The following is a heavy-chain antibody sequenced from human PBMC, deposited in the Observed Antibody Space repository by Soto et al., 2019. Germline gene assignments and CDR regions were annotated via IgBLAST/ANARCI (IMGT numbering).Heavy chain of an antibody. D-gene: IGHD3-10*01. Sequence: ASVKVSCKASGYTFTSYYMHWVRQAPGQGLEWMGIINPSGGSTSYAQKFQGRVTMTRDTSTSTVYMELSSLRSEDTAVYYCARGFGYYGSGSTVFDYWGQGTLVTVSS. V-gene: IGHV1-46*03. CDR3: ARGFGYYGSGSTVFDY. J-gene: IGHJ4*02. CDR1: GYTFTSYY. CDR2: INPSGGST.